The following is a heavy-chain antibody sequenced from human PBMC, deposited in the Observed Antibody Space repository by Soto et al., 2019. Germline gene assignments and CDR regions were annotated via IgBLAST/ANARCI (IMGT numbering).Heavy chain of an antibody. CDR3: AKDKYDDILTGYTANNWFDP. J-gene: IGHJ5*02. V-gene: IGHV3-9*01. CDR2: LSWNSGSI. D-gene: IGHD3-9*01. CDR1: GFTFDDYA. Sequence: EVQLVESGGGLVQPGRSLRLSCAASGFTFDDYAMHWVRQAPGKGLEWVSGLSWNSGSIGYADSVKGRFTISRDNAKNSLYLQMNSLRAEDTALYYCAKDKYDDILTGYTANNWFDPWGQGTLVTVSS.